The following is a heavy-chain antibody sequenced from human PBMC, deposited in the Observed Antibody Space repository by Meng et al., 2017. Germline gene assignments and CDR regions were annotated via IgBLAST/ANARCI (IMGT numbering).Heavy chain of an antibody. CDR1: GGSTSSYY. CDR3: AREGFSHAFDI. Sequence: GSLRLSCTVPGGSTSSYYWSWIRQPPGKGLEWIGYIYYSGSTNYNPSLKSRVTISVDTSKNQFSLKLSSVTAADTAVYYCAREGFSHAFDIWGQGTMVTVSS. CDR2: IYYSGST. V-gene: IGHV4-59*01. J-gene: IGHJ3*02. D-gene: IGHD3-10*01.